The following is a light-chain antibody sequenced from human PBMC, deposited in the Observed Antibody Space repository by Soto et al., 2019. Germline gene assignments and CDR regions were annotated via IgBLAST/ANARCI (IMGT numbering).Light chain of an antibody. J-gene: IGKJ1*01. CDR2: DAS. CDR3: HHYSNWPST. V-gene: IGKV3-11*01. CDR1: QSAANY. Sequence: EIVLTQSPDTLSLSPGERATLSCRASQSAANYLAWYQQKPGQAPRLLIYDASKRATGIPARFSGSGXGTEFTLNISSLEPEDFQVYYCHHYSNWPSTFGQGTQVDIK.